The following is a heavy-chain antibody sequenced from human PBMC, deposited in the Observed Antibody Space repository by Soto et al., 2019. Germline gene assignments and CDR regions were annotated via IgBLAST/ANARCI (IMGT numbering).Heavy chain of an antibody. Sequence: PSETLSLTCTVSGGSISSGGYYWSWIRQHPGKGLEWIGYIYYSGSTYYNPSLKSRVTISVDTSKNQFSLKLSSVTAADTAVYYCARNDYGDYNDAFDIWGQGTMVTVSS. V-gene: IGHV4-31*03. D-gene: IGHD4-17*01. J-gene: IGHJ3*02. CDR1: GGSISSGGYY. CDR2: IYYSGST. CDR3: ARNDYGDYNDAFDI.